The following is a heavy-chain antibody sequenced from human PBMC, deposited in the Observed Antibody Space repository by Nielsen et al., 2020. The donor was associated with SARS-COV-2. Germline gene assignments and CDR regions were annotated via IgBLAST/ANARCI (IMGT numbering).Heavy chain of an antibody. Sequence: SETLSLTCTVSGGSISSDYWSWIRQPSGGGLEWIGYMFYNRRTNYNPSLQSRVTISLGTSRNQFSLNLKSVTSADTAVYYCARGYYTVDFWGRGTLVTVSS. CDR2: MFYNRRT. CDR3: ARGYYTVDF. D-gene: IGHD3-3*01. J-gene: IGHJ4*02. V-gene: IGHV4-59*01. CDR1: GGSISSDY.